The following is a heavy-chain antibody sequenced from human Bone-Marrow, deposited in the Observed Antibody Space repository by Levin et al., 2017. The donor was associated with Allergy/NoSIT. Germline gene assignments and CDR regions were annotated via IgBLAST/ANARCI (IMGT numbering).Heavy chain of an antibody. CDR2: IYYSGST. Sequence: SETLSLTCTVSGGPINNYYWSWIRQPPGKGLEWIGYIYYSGSTNYNPSLKSRVTISVDTSKNLFSLNLSSVTATDTARYYCARASSGSPRSNFDSWGQGALVTVSS. CDR1: GGPINNYY. D-gene: IGHD3-10*01. V-gene: IGHV4-59*01. CDR3: ARASSGSPRSNFDS. J-gene: IGHJ4*02.